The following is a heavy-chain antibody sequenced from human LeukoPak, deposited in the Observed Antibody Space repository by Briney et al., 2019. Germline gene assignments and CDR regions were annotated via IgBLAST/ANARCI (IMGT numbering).Heavy chain of an antibody. Sequence: GGSLRLSCAASGFTVSSNYMSWVRQAPGKGLEWVSVLYSGGSTYYADSVKGRFTISRDNSKNTLYLQMNSLRAEDTGVYYCAKDHYWSIDYWGRGTLVTVSS. D-gene: IGHD3-3*01. CDR3: AKDHYWSIDY. J-gene: IGHJ4*02. V-gene: IGHV3-53*01. CDR2: LYSGGST. CDR1: GFTVSSNY.